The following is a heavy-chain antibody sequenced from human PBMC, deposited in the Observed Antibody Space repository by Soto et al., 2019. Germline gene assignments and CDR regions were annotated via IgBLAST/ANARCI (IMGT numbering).Heavy chain of an antibody. CDR2: VSTSIRST. CDR3: ARDSGAALYGEDALDI. Sequence: QGKLVQSGPEVKKPGASVKVSCTASGYSFSGYDITWVRQAPGQGLEWMGWVSTSIRSTMSAEKLQGRLTMTTDTSTTTVYMELRGLTSDDTAVYYCARDSGAALYGEDALDIWGQGTMVSVSS. CDR1: GYSFSGYD. J-gene: IGHJ3*02. D-gene: IGHD3-10*01. V-gene: IGHV1-18*04.